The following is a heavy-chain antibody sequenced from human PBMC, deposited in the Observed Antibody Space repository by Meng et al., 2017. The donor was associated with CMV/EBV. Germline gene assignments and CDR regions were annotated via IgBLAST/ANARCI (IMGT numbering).Heavy chain of an antibody. V-gene: IGHV3-30-3*01. J-gene: IGHJ6*02. D-gene: IGHD6-6*01. CDR1: GFTFSSYA. Sequence: GESLKISCAASGFTFSSYAMNWVRQAPGKGLEWVAVISYDGSNKYYADSVKGRFTISRDNSKNTLYLQMNSLRAEDTAVYYCARELSGQLVPATLNYYYYYGMDVWGQGTTVTVSS. CDR2: ISYDGSNK. CDR3: ARELSGQLVPATLNYYYYYGMDV.